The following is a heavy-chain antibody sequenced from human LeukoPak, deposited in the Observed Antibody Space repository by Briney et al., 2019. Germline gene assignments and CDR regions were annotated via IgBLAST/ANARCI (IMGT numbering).Heavy chain of an antibody. J-gene: IGHJ5*01. Sequence: GGSLRLSCAASGFTFSDYGIHWVRQAPGKGLEWVAVIWCDGTNKYYGDSVKGRFTISRDNSKNTLYLQMNGLRAEDTAVYYCAKDRGSYSTTADSWGQGTLVTVSS. CDR2: IWCDGTNK. CDR1: GFTFSDYG. V-gene: IGHV3-33*06. D-gene: IGHD1-26*01. CDR3: AKDRGSYSTTADS.